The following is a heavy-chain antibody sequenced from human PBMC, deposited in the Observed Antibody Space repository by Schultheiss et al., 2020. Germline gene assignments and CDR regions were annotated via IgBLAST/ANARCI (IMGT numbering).Heavy chain of an antibody. D-gene: IGHD2-8*02. CDR3: ARDRLDVMYP. Sequence: ASVKVSCKAFGYTFTNYDVNWVRQATGQGLEWMGWMNPKSGNAGYAQKFQGRVTMTRNTATSTVYMELSSLRSEDTAVYYCARDRLDVMYPWGQGTLVTVSS. V-gene: IGHV1-8*01. J-gene: IGHJ5*02. CDR2: MNPKSGNA. CDR1: GYTFTNYD.